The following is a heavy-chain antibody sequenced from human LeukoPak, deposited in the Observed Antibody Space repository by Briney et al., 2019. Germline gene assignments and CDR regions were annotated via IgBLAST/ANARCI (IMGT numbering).Heavy chain of an antibody. CDR3: ARGVWSSRNAFDI. CDR1: GFSFTTSW. CDR2: IKPDATEK. D-gene: IGHD1-14*01. V-gene: IGHV3-7*01. Sequence: GGSLRLSCAASGFSFTTSWMSWVRQAPGKGLEWVANIKPDATEKHYVDSVRGRFTISRDNAQNSLYLEMSSLRAEDTAVYYCARGVWSSRNAFDIWGQGTMVTVSS. J-gene: IGHJ3*02.